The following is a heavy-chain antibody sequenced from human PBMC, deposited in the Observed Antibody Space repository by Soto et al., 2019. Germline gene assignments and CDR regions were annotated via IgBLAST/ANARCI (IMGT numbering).Heavy chain of an antibody. V-gene: IGHV1-69*04. CDR3: ARDGPSTVTTFYYYYMDV. CDR2: ISPYIGIT. CDR1: GYTFTSYG. Sequence: ASVKVSCKASGYTFTSYGISWVRQAPGQGLEWMGRISPYIGITNYAQKFQGRVTITADKSTSTTYMELSSLRSEDTAVYYYARDGPSTVTTFYYYYMDVWGKGTTVTVSS. D-gene: IGHD4-17*01. J-gene: IGHJ6*03.